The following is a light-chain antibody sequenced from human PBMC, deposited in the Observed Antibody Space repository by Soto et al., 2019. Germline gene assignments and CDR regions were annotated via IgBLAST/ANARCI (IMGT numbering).Light chain of an antibody. V-gene: IGLV2-14*01. CDR3: SSYTSRSALEV. Sequence: QFALTQPASVSGSPGQSITISCTGTSSDVGGFDYVSWYQQHPGKAPKLMIYDVSNRPSGVSNRFSGSKSGDTASLTISGLQAEDEADYYCSSYTSRSALEVFGGGTKVTVL. CDR1: SSDVGGFDY. CDR2: DVS. J-gene: IGLJ3*02.